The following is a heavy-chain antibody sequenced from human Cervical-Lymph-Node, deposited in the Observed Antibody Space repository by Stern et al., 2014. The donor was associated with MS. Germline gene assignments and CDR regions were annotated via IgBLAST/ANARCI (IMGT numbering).Heavy chain of an antibody. D-gene: IGHD6-19*01. CDR3: ARETVAADNNWFDP. V-gene: IGHV4-61*02. J-gene: IGHJ5*02. CDR2: IYTSGST. CDR1: GGSISSGSSY. Sequence: QVQLQESGPGLVKPSQTLSLTCTVSGGSISSGSSYWSWIRQPAGKGLEWIGRIYTSGSTKHNPSLKSRVTISADTPKHQFPLKLSSVTAADTAVYYCARETVAADNNWFDPWGQGTLVTVSS.